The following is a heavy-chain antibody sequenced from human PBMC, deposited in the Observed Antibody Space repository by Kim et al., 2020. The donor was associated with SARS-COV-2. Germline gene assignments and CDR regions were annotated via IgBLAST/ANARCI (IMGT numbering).Heavy chain of an antibody. V-gene: IGHV3-53*01. CDR1: GFTVSSNY. D-gene: IGHD3-10*01. CDR3: ARVGKYYYGSGSYYRQPGHYYYYGMDV. J-gene: IGHJ6*02. Sequence: GGSLRLSCAASGFTVSSNYMSWVRQAPGKGLEWVSVIYSGGSTYYADSVKGRFTISRDNSKNTLYLQMNSLRAEDTAVYYCARVGKYYYGSGSYYRQPGHYYYYGMDVWGQGTTVTVSS. CDR2: IYSGGST.